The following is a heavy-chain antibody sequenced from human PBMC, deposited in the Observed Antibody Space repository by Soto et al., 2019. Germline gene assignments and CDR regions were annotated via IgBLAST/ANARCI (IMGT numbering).Heavy chain of an antibody. J-gene: IGHJ4*02. D-gene: IGHD3-3*01. CDR3: ARVRDPTYYDFWSGYYTGNYFDY. V-gene: IGHV4-34*01. CDR2: INHSGST. CDR1: GGSFSGYY. Sequence: SETLSLTCAVYGGSFSGYYWSWIRQPPGKGLEWIGEINHSGSTNYNPSLKSRVTISVDTSKNQFSLKLSSVTAADTAVYYCARVRDPTYYDFWSGYYTGNYFDYWGQGTLVTVSS.